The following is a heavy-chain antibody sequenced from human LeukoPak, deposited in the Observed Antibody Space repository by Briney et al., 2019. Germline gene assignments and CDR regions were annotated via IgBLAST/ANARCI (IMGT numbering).Heavy chain of an antibody. V-gene: IGHV4-39*07. J-gene: IGHJ3*02. D-gene: IGHD3-22*01. CDR2: IYYSGST. CDR1: GGSISSSSYY. CDR3: ARPSSSGYYWSAFDI. Sequence: SETLSLTCTVSGGSISSSSYYWGWIRQPPGKGLEWIGSIYYSGSTYYNPSLKTRVTISVDKSKNQFSLRLSSVTAADTAVYYCARPSSSGYYWSAFDIWGQGTMVTVSS.